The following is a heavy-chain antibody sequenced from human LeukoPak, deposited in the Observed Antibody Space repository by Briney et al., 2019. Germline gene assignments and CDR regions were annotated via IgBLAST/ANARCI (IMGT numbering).Heavy chain of an antibody. D-gene: IGHD3-22*01. Sequence: GGSLRLSCAASGFSFNNAWMNWARQAPGKGLEWVGRIKSKTDGGTTDYAAPVKGRFTISREDSQNALYLQMNSLKAEDTAVYYCATAAYYYDRSGYQTDYWGQGTLVTVSS. CDR3: ATAAYYYDRSGYQTDY. CDR1: GFSFNNAW. V-gene: IGHV3-15*01. CDR2: IKSKTDGGTT. J-gene: IGHJ4*02.